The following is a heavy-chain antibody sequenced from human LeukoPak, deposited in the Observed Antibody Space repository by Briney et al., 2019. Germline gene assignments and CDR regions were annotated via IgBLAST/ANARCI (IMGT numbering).Heavy chain of an antibody. Sequence: SETLSLTCAVSGGSISSISSNNWAWIRQPPGKGLELIAAIHYSGSTYYNPSFMSRVTISVDTSKNQFSLKLRSLTATDTAVYYYARLPTGYPNWFDTWGQGILVTVSS. J-gene: IGHJ5*02. CDR3: ARLPTGYPNWFDT. V-gene: IGHV4-39*01. CDR1: GGSISSISSNN. CDR2: IHYSGST. D-gene: IGHD5-18*01.